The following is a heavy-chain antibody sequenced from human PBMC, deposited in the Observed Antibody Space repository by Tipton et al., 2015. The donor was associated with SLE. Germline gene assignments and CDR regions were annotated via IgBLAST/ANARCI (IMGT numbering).Heavy chain of an antibody. D-gene: IGHD3-16*01. CDR2: ISSSSSYI. Sequence: SLRLSCAASGFTFSSYTMNWVRQAPGKGLEWVSSISSSSSYIYYADSVKGRFTISRDNSKNTLYLQMNSLRAEDTAVYYCAKFSPTFLDYWGQGTLVTVSS. CDR3: AKFSPTFLDY. J-gene: IGHJ4*02. CDR1: GFTFSSYT. V-gene: IGHV3-21*04.